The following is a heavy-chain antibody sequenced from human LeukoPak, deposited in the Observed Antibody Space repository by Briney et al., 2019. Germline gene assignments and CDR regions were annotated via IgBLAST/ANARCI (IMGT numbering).Heavy chain of an antibody. D-gene: IGHD6-13*01. CDR2: ISYDGSNK. V-gene: IGHV3-30-3*01. CDR1: GFTFSSYA. J-gene: IGHJ6*02. CDR3: ARDHRSSSWYYYYYGMDV. Sequence: GGSLRLSCAASGFTFSSYAMHWVRQAPGKGLEWVAVISYDGSNKYYADSVKGRFTISRDNSKNTLYLQMNSLRAEDTAVYYCARDHRSSSWYYYYYGMDVWGQGTTVTVSS.